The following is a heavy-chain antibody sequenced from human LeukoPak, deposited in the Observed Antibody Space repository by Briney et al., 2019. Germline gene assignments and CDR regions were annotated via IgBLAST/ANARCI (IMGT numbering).Heavy chain of an antibody. Sequence: GASVKVSCKASGYTFTGYYMHWVRQAPGQGLEWKGRINPNSGGTNYAQKFQGRVTMTRDTSISTAYMELSRLRSDDTAVYYCARRYYDFWSGSYFDYWGQGTLVTVSS. CDR3: ARRYYDFWSGSYFDY. CDR1: GYTFTGYY. CDR2: INPNSGGT. J-gene: IGHJ4*02. D-gene: IGHD3-3*01. V-gene: IGHV1-2*06.